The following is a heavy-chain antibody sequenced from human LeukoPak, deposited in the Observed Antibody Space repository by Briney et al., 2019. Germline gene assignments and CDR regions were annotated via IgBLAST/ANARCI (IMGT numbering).Heavy chain of an antibody. Sequence: GGSLRLSCAASGFTFSSYAMSWVRQAPGKGLEWVSAISGSGGSTYYADSVKGRFTISRDNSKNTLYLQMNSLRAEDTAVYYCAKDRPEFGIRQSWFDPWGQGTLVTVSS. CDR3: AKDRPEFGIRQSWFDP. D-gene: IGHD1-14*01. CDR1: GFTFSSYA. CDR2: ISGSGGST. V-gene: IGHV3-23*01. J-gene: IGHJ5*02.